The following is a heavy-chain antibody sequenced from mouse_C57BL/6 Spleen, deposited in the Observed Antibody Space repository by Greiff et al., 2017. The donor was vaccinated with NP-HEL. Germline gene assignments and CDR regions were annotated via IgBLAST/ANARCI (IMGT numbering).Heavy chain of an antibody. V-gene: IGHV1-42*01. CDR1: GYSFTGYY. CDR2: INPSTGGT. Sequence: EVQLQQSGPELVKPGASVKISCKASGYSFTGYYMNWVKQSPEKSLEWIGEINPSTGGTTYNQKFKAKATLTVDKSSSTAYMQLKSLTSEDSAVYYCASNFDYWGQGTTLTVSS. J-gene: IGHJ2*01. CDR3: ASNFDY.